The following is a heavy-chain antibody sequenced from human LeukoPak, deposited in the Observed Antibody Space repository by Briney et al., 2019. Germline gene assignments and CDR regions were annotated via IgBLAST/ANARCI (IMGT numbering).Heavy chain of an antibody. Sequence: SETLSLTCTVSGGSIRSYFWSWIRQPPGKGLEWIGYIYYSGSTDSNPSLKSRVTISVDTSKNQFSLKLISVTAADTAVYYCARGSIWFDPWGQGTLVTVSS. D-gene: IGHD3-3*02. J-gene: IGHJ5*02. CDR2: IYYSGST. CDR1: GGSIRSYF. V-gene: IGHV4-59*01. CDR3: ARGSIWFDP.